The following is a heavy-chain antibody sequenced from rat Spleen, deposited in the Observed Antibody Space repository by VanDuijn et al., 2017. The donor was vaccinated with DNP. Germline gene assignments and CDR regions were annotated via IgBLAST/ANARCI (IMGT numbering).Heavy chain of an antibody. CDR3: AKAGGYSPWYFDY. Sequence: EVQLVETGGGLVQPGRSLKLSCAASGFTFSDYYMAWVRQAPTKGLEWVASISPSGGGTYYRDSVKGRFTISRDNAKNTLYLQMDSLRSEETATYYCAKAGGYSPWYFDYWGQGVMVTVSS. CDR2: ISPSGGGT. CDR1: GFTFSDYY. J-gene: IGHJ2*01. V-gene: IGHV5S11*01. D-gene: IGHD1-11*01.